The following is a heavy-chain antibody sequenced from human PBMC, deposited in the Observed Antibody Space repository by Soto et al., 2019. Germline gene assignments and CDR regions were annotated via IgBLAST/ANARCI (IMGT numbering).Heavy chain of an antibody. CDR3: ARAQYYGSGSYETFDY. V-gene: IGHV1-18*04. Sequence: ASVKVSCKASGYTFTSYGISWVRQAPGQGLEWMGWISAYNGNTNYAQKLQGRVTMTTDTSTSTAYMELRSLRSDDTAVYYCARAQYYGSGSYETFDYWGQGTLVTVSS. D-gene: IGHD3-10*01. CDR1: GYTFTSYG. CDR2: ISAYNGNT. J-gene: IGHJ4*02.